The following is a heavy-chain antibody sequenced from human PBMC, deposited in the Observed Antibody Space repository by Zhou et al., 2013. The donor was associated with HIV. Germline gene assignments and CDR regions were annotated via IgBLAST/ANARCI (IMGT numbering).Heavy chain of an antibody. Sequence: QVQLVQSGAEVKKPGASVKVSCKASGYTFTGYYMHWVRQAPGQGLEWMGWINPNSGGTNYAQNFQGRVTMTSDTSINTVYMELNRVRSDDTAVYYCAGYGSGYNWFYYWGQGTLVTVSS. D-gene: IGHD5-12*01. CDR3: AGYGSGYNWFYY. CDR2: INPNSGGT. CDR1: GYTFTGYY. J-gene: IGHJ4*02. V-gene: IGHV1-2*02.